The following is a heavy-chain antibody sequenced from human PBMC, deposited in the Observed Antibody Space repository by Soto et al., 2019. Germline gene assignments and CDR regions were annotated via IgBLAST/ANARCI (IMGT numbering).Heavy chain of an antibody. CDR3: ARVYSSGWKGLGY. CDR1: GYTFISYG. V-gene: IGHV1-18*01. J-gene: IGHJ4*02. D-gene: IGHD6-19*01. Sequence: QLVQSGAEVKKPGSSVKVSCKASGYTFISYGIGWVRQAPGQGLEWMGWITTHNDNTNYAQQFQSRVTFTTDTSTSTAYMELRDLTSDDTAVYYCARVYSSGWKGLGYWGQGTLVTVSS. CDR2: ITTHNDNT.